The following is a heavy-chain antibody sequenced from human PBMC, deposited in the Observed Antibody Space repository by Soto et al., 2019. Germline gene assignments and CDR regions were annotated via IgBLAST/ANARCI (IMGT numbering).Heavy chain of an antibody. CDR3: AGEGGYYDSSGYYWYFDL. Sequence: QVQLVQSGAEVKKPGASVKVSCKASGYTFTSYGISWVRQAPGQGLEWMGWISAYNGNTNYAQKLQGRVTMTTETSTSTAYMELRSLRSDDTAVYYCAGEGGYYDSSGYYWYFDLWGRGTLVTVSS. CDR2: ISAYNGNT. J-gene: IGHJ2*01. V-gene: IGHV1-18*01. CDR1: GYTFTSYG. D-gene: IGHD3-22*01.